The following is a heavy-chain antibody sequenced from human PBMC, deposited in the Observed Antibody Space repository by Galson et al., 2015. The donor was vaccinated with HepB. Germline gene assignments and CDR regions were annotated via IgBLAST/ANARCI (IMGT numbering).Heavy chain of an antibody. D-gene: IGHD2-2*01. J-gene: IGHJ4*02. CDR2: INAGNGDT. Sequence: SVKVSCKASGYTFTNYDILWVRQAPGQRLEWMALINAGNGDTKYSQRFQARVTVTRDTSASTSYMELSGLTSEDTALYYCARIDCTGTSCYFYYFDYWGQGTLVTVSS. CDR3: ARIDCTGTSCYFYYFDY. CDR1: GYTFTNYD. V-gene: IGHV1-3*01.